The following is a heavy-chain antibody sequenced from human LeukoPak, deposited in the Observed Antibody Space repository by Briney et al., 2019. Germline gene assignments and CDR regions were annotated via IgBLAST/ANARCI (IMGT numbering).Heavy chain of an antibody. J-gene: IGHJ5*02. D-gene: IGHD3-10*01. CDR1: GYTFTNYW. CDR2: IDPSDSYT. CDR3: AMRYGSGSSIDL. Sequence: GESLRISCQGSGYTFTNYWISWVRQMPGKGLEWMGRIDPSDSYTYCSPSFQGHVIMSIDKSVSTAYLQWSSLKASDIAMYYCAMRYGSGSSIDLWGQGTLVTVSS. V-gene: IGHV5-10-1*01.